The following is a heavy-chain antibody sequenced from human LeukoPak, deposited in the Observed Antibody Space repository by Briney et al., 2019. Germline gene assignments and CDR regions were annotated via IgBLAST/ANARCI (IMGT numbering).Heavy chain of an antibody. D-gene: IGHD3-3*01. J-gene: IGHJ6*03. CDR3: ASLENYDVWSGYYMDV. CDR2: IYTSGST. CDR1: GGSISSYY. V-gene: IGHV4-4*09. Sequence: PSETLSLTCTVSGGSISSYYWSWIRQPPGKGLEWIGYIYTSGSTNYNPSLKSRVTISVDPSKNQFSLKLSSVTAADTAVYYCASLENYDVWSGYYMDVWGKGTTVTVSS.